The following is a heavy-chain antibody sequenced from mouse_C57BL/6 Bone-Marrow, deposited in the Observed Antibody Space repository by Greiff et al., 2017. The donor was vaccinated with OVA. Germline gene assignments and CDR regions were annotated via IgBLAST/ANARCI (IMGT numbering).Heavy chain of an antibody. V-gene: IGHV1-9*01. J-gene: IGHJ4*01. CDR2: ILPGSGST. CDR3: ARAACAMDY. Sequence: VQLQESGAELMKPGASVKLSCKATGYTFTGYWIEWVKQRPGHGLEWIGEILPGSGSTNYNEKFKGNATFTADTSSNTAYMQLSSLTTEDSAIYYCARAACAMDYWGQGTSVTVSS. CDR1: GYTFTGYW.